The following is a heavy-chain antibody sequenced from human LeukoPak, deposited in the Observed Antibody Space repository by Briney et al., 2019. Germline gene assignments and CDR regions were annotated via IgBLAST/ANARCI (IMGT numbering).Heavy chain of an antibody. J-gene: IGHJ4*02. CDR3: AREGGYSGSYRDCYFDY. D-gene: IGHD1-26*01. CDR1: GFTFSSYS. CDR2: ISSSGSYI. Sequence: GGSLRLSCAASGFTFSSYSMNWVRQAPGKGLEWVSSISSSGSYIYYADSVKGRFTISRDNSKNTLYLQMNSLRAEDTAVYYCAREGGYSGSYRDCYFDYWGQGTLVTVSS. V-gene: IGHV3-21*01.